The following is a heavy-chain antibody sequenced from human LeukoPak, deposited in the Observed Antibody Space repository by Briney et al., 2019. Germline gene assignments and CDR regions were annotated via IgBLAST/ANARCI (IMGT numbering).Heavy chain of an antibody. V-gene: IGHV1-18*01. Sequence: ASVKVSCKASGYTFTSYGISWVRQAPGQGLEWMGWISAYNGNTNYAQKLQGRVTMTTDTSTSTAYMELRSLRSDDTAVYYRARTDYSEYYYYGMDVWGQGTTVTVSS. CDR3: ARTDYSEYYYYGMDV. J-gene: IGHJ6*02. CDR2: ISAYNGNT. D-gene: IGHD4-11*01. CDR1: GYTFTSYG.